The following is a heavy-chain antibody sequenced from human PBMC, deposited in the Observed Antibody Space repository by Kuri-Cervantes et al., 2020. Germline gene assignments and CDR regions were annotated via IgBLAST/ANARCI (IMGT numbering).Heavy chain of an antibody. J-gene: IGHJ4*02. CDR2: IYYSGST. V-gene: IGHV4-31*03. CDR1: GGSISSGGYY. D-gene: IGHD4-17*01. Sequence: SETLSLTCTVSGGSISSGGYYWSWIRQHPGKGLEWIGYIYYSGSTYYNPSLKSRVTISVDTSKNQFSLKLSSVTAADTAVYYCARDNLMDDYGDHGLDYWGQGTLVTVSS. CDR3: ARDNLMDDYGDHGLDY.